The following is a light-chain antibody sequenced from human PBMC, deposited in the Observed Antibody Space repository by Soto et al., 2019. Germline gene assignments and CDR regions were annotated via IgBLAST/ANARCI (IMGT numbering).Light chain of an antibody. V-gene: IGKV1D-12*01. J-gene: IGKJ1*01. CDR2: GAS. Sequence: DIQGTQAPSCVSASVGGRGTITCRASQDISVYLAWYQHKPGRTPALLIHGASRLQSGVPARFSGSGSGTDFPLSINSLQPQAFQTYYCQQPYSFPTSFGPGTKVDIK. CDR1: QDISVY. CDR3: QQPYSFPTS.